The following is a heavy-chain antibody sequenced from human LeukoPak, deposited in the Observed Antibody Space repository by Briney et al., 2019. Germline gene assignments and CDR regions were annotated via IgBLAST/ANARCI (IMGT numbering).Heavy chain of an antibody. J-gene: IGHJ4*02. Sequence: SETLSLTCTVSGGSISSSSYYWGWIRQPPGKGLEWIGSIYYSGSTYYNPSLKSRVTISVDTSKNQFSLKLSSVTAADTAVYYCAREAAYGSGSYRDYWGQGTLVTVS. CDR1: GGSISSSSYY. V-gene: IGHV4-39*07. D-gene: IGHD3-10*01. CDR3: AREAAYGSGSYRDY. CDR2: IYYSGST.